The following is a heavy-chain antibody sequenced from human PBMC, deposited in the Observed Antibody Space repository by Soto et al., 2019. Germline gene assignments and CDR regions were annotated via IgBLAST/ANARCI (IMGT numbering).Heavy chain of an antibody. V-gene: IGHV4-39*01. J-gene: IGHJ4*02. D-gene: IGHD3-3*01. CDR3: ASLGSYRITIFGVVDPDFDY. CDR2: IYYSGST. Sequence: PSETLSLTCTVSGGSISSSSYYWGWIRQPPGKGLEWIGSIYYSGSTYYNQSLKSRVTISVDTSKNQFSLKLSSVTAADTAVYYCASLGSYRITIFGVVDPDFDYWGQGTLVTVSS. CDR1: GGSISSSSYY.